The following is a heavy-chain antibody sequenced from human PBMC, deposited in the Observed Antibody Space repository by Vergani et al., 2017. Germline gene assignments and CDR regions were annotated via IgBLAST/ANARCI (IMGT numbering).Heavy chain of an antibody. Sequence: QITLKESGPTLLKPTQTLTLTCTFPGFSLITSGVGVGWIRQPPGKALEWLALIYWDDDKRDSPALKSRLTITKDTSKNQVVLTMTYMDTVGTATYYCARAYCSGGSCYFNWFDPWGQGTLVTVSS. V-gene: IGHV2-5*02. CDR2: IYWDDDK. J-gene: IGHJ5*02. CDR3: ARAYCSGGSCYFNWFDP. D-gene: IGHD2-15*01. CDR1: GFSLITSGVG.